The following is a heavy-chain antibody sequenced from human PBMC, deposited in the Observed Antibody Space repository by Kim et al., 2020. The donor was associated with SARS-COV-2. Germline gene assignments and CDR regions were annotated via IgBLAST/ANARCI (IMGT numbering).Heavy chain of an antibody. V-gene: IGHV4-30-2*01. CDR3: ARGHNWNYEGGNWFDP. Sequence: LKSRVTITVDRSKNQFALKLSAVTAADTAVYYCARGHNWNYEGGNWFDPWGQGTLVTVSS. J-gene: IGHJ5*02. D-gene: IGHD1-7*01.